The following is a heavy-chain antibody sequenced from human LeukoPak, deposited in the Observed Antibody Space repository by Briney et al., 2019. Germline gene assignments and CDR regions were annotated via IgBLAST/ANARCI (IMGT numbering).Heavy chain of an antibody. CDR2: MNPNSGNT. J-gene: IGHJ4*02. CDR1: GGTFSSYA. D-gene: IGHD6-25*01. CDR3: ARGRLPQGFDY. Sequence: GSSVKVSCKASGGTFSSYAISWVRQATGQGLEWMGWMNPNSGNTGYAQKFQGRVTMTRNTSISTAYMELSSLRSEDTAVYYCARGRLPQGFDYWGQGTLVTVSS. V-gene: IGHV1-8*02.